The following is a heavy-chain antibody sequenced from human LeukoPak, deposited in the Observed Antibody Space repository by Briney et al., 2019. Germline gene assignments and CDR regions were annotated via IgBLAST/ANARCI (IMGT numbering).Heavy chain of an antibody. D-gene: IGHD3-10*01. J-gene: IGHJ4*02. CDR2: ISSSSSYI. CDR1: GFTFSSYA. CDR3: ARDSYGSGKYYFDY. Sequence: PGGSLRLSCEASGFTFSSYAMSWVRQAPGKGLEWVSSISSSSSYIYYADSVKGRFTISRDNAKNSLYLQMNSLRAEDTAVYYCARDSYGSGKYYFDYWGQGTLVTVSS. V-gene: IGHV3-21*01.